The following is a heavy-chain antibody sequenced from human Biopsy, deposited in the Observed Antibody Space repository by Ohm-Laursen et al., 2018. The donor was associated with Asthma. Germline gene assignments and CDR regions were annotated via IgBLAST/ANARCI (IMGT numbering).Heavy chain of an antibody. CDR2: IYWDDYN. CDR3: ALSQDSGFDDHSPSWFDP. D-gene: IGHD3-9*01. CDR1: GFSLRTPGVG. Sequence: TQTLTLTCSFSGFSLRTPGVGVGWIRQSPGKALEWLALIYWDDYNLFRPSLKRRLAITKDPSKNQVVLTMTKMDPVDSGTYYCALSQDSGFDDHSPSWFDPWGQGTPVTVSS. J-gene: IGHJ5*02. V-gene: IGHV2-5*02.